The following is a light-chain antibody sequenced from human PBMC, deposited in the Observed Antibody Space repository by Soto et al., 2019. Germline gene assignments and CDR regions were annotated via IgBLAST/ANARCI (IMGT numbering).Light chain of an antibody. J-gene: IGKJ1*01. CDR2: KAS. V-gene: IGKV1-5*03. Sequence: QMTQSPSTLSGSVGDRVTITCRASQTISSWLAWYQHKPGKAPKLLIYKASTLKSGVPSRFSGSGSGTEFTLTISSLQPDDVATYYCQHYNSYSEAFGQGTKVDIK. CDR3: QHYNSYSEA. CDR1: QTISSW.